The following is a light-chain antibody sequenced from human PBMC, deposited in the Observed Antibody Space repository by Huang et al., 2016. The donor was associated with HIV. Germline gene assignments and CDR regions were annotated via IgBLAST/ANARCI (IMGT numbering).Light chain of an antibody. CDR3: QQYNNWPRGT. V-gene: IGKV3-15*01. J-gene: IGKJ2*01. CDR2: GAS. Sequence: EIVMTQSPATLSVSPGDRVTFSCRASQSINKNLAWYQQKPAQSPRLLVYGASTRAIGIPPRFSGSGSGTEFTLTINSLQSEDFAVYFCQQYNNWPRGTFGQGTKLEIK. CDR1: QSINKN.